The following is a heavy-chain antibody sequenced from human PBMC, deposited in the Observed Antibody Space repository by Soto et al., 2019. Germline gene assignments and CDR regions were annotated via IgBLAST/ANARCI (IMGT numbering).Heavy chain of an antibody. Sequence: PSETLSLTCTISGDSISVYYWSWIRQPPGQALEWIGYIYDSGSPYYNPSLRSRVSISADTSKNQISLKLTSATAADTAVYDSARRVGYSPPRHWGRGTLVTVS. CDR2: IYDSGSP. CDR1: GDSISVYY. V-gene: IGHV4-59*01. CDR3: ARRVGYSPPRH. D-gene: IGHD1-26*01. J-gene: IGHJ4*02.